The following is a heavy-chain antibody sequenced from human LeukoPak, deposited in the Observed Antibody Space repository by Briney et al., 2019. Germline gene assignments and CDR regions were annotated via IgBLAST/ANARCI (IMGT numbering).Heavy chain of an antibody. V-gene: IGHV3-21*01. D-gene: IGHD1-26*01. CDR1: GFTFDDYG. J-gene: IGHJ4*02. Sequence: GGSLRLSCAASGFTFDDYGMSWIRQAPGKGLEWVSSISSSSSYIYYADSVKGRFTISRDNAKNSLYLQMNSLRAEDTAVYYCARAQPLPWWEANEDYWGQGTLVTVSS. CDR3: ARAQPLPWWEANEDY. CDR2: ISSSSSYI.